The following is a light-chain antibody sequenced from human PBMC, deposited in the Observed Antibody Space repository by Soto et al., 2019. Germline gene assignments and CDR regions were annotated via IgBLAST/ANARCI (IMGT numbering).Light chain of an antibody. V-gene: IGKV3-11*01. CDR1: PSVSSY. CDR2: DAS. J-gene: IGKJ1*01. CDR3: QQRSNWPWT. Sequence: EIVLTQSPATLSLSPGERATVSCRASPSVSSYLAWYQQKPGQAPRLLIYDASNSATGIPARFSGSGSGTDFTLTISSLEPEDFAFYYCQQRSNWPWTFGQGTKVEIK.